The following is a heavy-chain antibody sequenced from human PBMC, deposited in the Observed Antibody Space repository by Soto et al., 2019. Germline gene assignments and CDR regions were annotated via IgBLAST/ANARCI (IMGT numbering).Heavy chain of an antibody. D-gene: IGHD6-19*01. CDR2: IVVGSGNT. CDR3: AADGSIAGGGTIRLYGMDV. Sequence: SVKVSCKASGFTFTSSAMQWVRQARGQRLEWIGWIVVGSGNTNYAQKFQERVTITRDMSTSTAYMELSSLRSEDTAVYYCAADGSIAGGGTIRLYGMDVRGEGTTVTVSS. V-gene: IGHV1-58*02. J-gene: IGHJ6*04. CDR1: GFTFTSSA.